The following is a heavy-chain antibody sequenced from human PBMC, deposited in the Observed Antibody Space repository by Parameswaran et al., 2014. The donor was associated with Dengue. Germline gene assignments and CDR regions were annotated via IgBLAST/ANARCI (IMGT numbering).Heavy chain of an antibody. D-gene: IGHD1-26*01. Sequence: GESLKISCKGSGYSFSTYWIGWVRQMPGKDPEWMGIIYPGDSDTRYSPSFQGHVTISADKSLSTAYLQWNSLKASDTAMYYCARHALVGATRSYFDYWGQGTLVTVSS. CDR3: ARHALVGATRSYFDY. CDR2: IYPGDSDT. V-gene: IGHV5-51*01. J-gene: IGHJ4*02. CDR1: GYSFSTYW.